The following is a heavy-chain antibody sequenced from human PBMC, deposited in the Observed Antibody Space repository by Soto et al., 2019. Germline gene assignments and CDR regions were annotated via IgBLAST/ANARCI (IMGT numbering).Heavy chain of an antibody. CDR3: ARSLHLTEEGYSSSLISFDY. CDR2: INHSGST. Sequence: SETLSLTCAVYGGSFSGYYWSWIRQPPGKGLEWIGEINHSGSTNYNPSLKSRVTISVDTSKNQFSLKLSSVTAADTAVYYCARSLHLTEEGYSSSLISFDYWGQGTLVTVSS. V-gene: IGHV4-34*01. J-gene: IGHJ4*02. D-gene: IGHD6-13*01. CDR1: GGSFSGYY.